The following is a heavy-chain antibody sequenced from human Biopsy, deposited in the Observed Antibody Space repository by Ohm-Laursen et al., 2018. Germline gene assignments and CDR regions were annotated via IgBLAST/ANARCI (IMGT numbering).Heavy chain of an antibody. V-gene: IGHV3-30*03. CDR2: ISYDGSGE. CDR1: GFTFTSYG. CDR3: ARDEKRWDYSNYFSWHFDL. J-gene: IGHJ2*01. Sequence: SLRLSCSASGFTFTSYGMHWVRQAPGKGLEWVAVISYDGSGEYYADSLQGRFTISRDNSKNTVDLQMNSLRAEDTAVYFCARDEKRWDYSNYFSWHFDLWGRGALVTVSS. D-gene: IGHD4-11*01.